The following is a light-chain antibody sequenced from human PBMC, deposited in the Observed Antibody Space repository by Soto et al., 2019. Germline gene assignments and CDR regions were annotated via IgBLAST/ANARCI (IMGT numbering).Light chain of an antibody. Sequence: QLVLTQPPSAPGSPGQSVTISCTGTSSDVGGYNYVSWYQQHPGKAPKLMISELSKRPSGVPDRFSGSKSGNSASLTVSGLQAEDEADYYCSSFAGNNNLVFGGGTKVTVL. CDR3: SSFAGNNNLV. V-gene: IGLV2-8*01. CDR2: ELS. CDR1: SSDVGGYNY. J-gene: IGLJ2*01.